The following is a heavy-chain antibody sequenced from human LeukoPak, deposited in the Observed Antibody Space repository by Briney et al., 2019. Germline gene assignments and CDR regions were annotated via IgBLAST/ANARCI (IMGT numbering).Heavy chain of an antibody. CDR2: ISSSSSYI. V-gene: IGHV3-21*01. D-gene: IGHD6-13*01. Sequence: PGGSLRLSCAASGFTFSSYSMNWVRQAPGKGLEWVSSISSSSSYIYYADSVKGRFTISRDNAKNSLYLQMNSLRAEDTAVYYCAKDLPIAAAGTLGFDYWGQGTLVTVSS. CDR3: AKDLPIAAAGTLGFDY. CDR1: GFTFSSYS. J-gene: IGHJ4*02.